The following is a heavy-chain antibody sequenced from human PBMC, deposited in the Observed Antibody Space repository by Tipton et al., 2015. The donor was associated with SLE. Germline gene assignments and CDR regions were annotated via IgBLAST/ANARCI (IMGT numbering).Heavy chain of an antibody. CDR3: ARDRVGGGGHFDY. V-gene: IGHV4-38-2*02. CDR1: GFSISSGSY. J-gene: IGHJ4*02. D-gene: IGHD2-15*01. Sequence: LRLSCAVSGFSISSGSYWAWIRQPPGKGLEWIGTSYHTGTTYYKPSLNSRVTISVDTSKNQFSLKLSSVTAADTAVYYCARDRVGGGGHFDYWGQGTLVTVSS. CDR2: SYHTGTT.